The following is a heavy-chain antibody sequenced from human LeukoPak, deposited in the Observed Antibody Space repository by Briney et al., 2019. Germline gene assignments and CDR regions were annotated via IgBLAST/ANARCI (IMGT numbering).Heavy chain of an antibody. CDR2: ISYDGSNK. Sequence: GGSLRLSCAASGFTFSSYAMSWVRQAPGKGLEWVAVISYDGSNKYYADSVKGRFTISRDNSKNTLYLQMNSLRAEDTAVYYCARDSQHYYYYMDVWGKGTTVTVSS. CDR3: ARDSQHYYYYMDV. J-gene: IGHJ6*03. V-gene: IGHV3-30-3*01. CDR1: GFTFSSYA.